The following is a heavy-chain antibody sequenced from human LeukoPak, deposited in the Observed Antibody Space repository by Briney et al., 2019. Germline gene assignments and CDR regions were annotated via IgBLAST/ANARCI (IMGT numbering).Heavy chain of an antibody. CDR1: GFTFSGYG. V-gene: IGHV3-48*03. CDR3: ASGVNYFDY. J-gene: IGHJ4*02. D-gene: IGHD3-3*01. Sequence: GGSLRLSCAASGFTFSGYGMNWVRQAPGKGLEWVSYITSSGRTRYYADSVKGRFTLSRDNAKNSLYLQMNSLRAEDTAVYYCASGVNYFDYWGQGTLVTVSS. CDR2: ITSSGRTR.